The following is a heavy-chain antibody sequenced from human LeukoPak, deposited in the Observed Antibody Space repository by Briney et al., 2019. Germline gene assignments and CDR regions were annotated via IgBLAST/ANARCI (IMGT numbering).Heavy chain of an antibody. CDR1: RFTFRNHG. CDR3: ARDRDARYFDY. CDR2: IWYDGSNK. Sequence: GGSLRLSCAASRFTFRNHGMHWVRQAPGKGLEWVAVIWYDGSNKYYADSVKGRFTISRDNSKNTLYLQMNSLRAEDTAVYYCARDRDARYFDYWGQGTLVTVSS. J-gene: IGHJ4*02. D-gene: IGHD6-6*01. V-gene: IGHV3-33*01.